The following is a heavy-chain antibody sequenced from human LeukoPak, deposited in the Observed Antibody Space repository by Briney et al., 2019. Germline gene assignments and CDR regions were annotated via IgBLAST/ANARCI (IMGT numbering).Heavy chain of an antibody. CDR3: ARVGSSYGYSGYFDS. V-gene: IGHV4-4*02. CDR1: GGSISSSNW. Sequence: SGTLSLTCDVSGGSISSSNWWSWVRQPPGKGLEWIGEIYHSGSTNYNPSLKSRVTISVDKSKNQFSLKLSSVTAADTALYYCARVGSSYGYSGYFDSWGQGTLVTVSS. D-gene: IGHD5-18*01. CDR2: IYHSGST. J-gene: IGHJ4*02.